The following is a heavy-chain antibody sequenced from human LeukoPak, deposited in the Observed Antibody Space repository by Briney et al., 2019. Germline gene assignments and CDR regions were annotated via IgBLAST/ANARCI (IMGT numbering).Heavy chain of an antibody. CDR1: GFTFSSYA. D-gene: IGHD3/OR15-3a*01. Sequence: GSLRLSCAASGFTFSSYAMSWVRQAPGKGLEWVSRINTDGSSTSYADSVKGRFTISRDNAKNTLYLQMNSLRAEDTAVYYCATDEKHLDWPIWGQGTLVTVSS. CDR3: ATDEKHLDWPI. V-gene: IGHV3-74*01. CDR2: INTDGSST. J-gene: IGHJ4*02.